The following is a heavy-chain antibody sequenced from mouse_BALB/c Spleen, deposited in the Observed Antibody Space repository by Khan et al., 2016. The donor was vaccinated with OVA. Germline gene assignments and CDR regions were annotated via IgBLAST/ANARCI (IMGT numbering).Heavy chain of an antibody. V-gene: IGHV1-7*01. CDR1: GYTFTSYW. CDR3: ASGTGTDFDY. Sequence: QVRLQQSGAELAKPGASVKMSCKASGYTFTSYWMHWVKQRPGQGLEWIGYINPSTGYTEYNQKFKDKATLTEDKSSSTAYMQLSSLTSEDSAVYYCASGTGTDFDYWGQGTTLTVSS. D-gene: IGHD4-1*01. J-gene: IGHJ2*01. CDR2: INPSTGYT.